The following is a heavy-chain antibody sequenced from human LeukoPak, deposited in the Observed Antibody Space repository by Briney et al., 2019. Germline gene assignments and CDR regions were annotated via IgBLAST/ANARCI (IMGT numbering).Heavy chain of an antibody. V-gene: IGHV3-7*01. CDR1: GFTFSSYW. CDR2: IKQDGSEK. J-gene: IGHJ4*02. Sequence: PGGSLRLSCAASGFTFSSYWMSWVRQAPGKGLEGVANIKQDGSEKYYVDSVKGRFTISRDNAKNSLYLQMNSLRAEDTAVYYCERDVNVLRYFDWLSPVDYWGQGTLVTVSS. CDR3: ERDVNVLRYFDWLSPVDY. D-gene: IGHD3-9*01.